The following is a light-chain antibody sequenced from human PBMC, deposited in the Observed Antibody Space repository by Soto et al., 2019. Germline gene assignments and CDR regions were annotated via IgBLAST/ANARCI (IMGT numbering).Light chain of an antibody. CDR1: QSVSSS. CDR3: QQYNNWPQT. V-gene: IGKV3-15*01. J-gene: IGKJ1*01. CDR2: GAS. Sequence: VLTQSPGTLSLSPVERATLSCMASQSVSSSYVAWSQQKPGQAPRLLIYGASTRATGIPARFSGSGSGTEFTLTISSLQSEDFAVYYCQQYNNWPQTFGQGTTV.